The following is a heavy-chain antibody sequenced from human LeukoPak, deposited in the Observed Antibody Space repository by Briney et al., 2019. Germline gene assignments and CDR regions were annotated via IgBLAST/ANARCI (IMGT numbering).Heavy chain of an antibody. CDR3: ARDRGSAHYFDY. Sequence: GGSLRLSCAASGFTFSSYAMSWVRQAPGKGLEWVSAISGSGGSTYYADSVKGRFTISRDNSKNTLYLQMNSLRAEDTAVYYCARDRGSAHYFDYWGQGTLVTVSS. D-gene: IGHD6-19*01. J-gene: IGHJ4*02. CDR2: ISGSGGST. V-gene: IGHV3-23*01. CDR1: GFTFSSYA.